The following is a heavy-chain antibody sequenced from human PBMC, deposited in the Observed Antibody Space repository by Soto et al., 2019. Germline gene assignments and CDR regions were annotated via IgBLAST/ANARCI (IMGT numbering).Heavy chain of an antibody. CDR1: GGSISSYY. Sequence: SETRSLTCTVSGGSISSYYWSWIRQPPGKGLEWIGDIYYSGSTNYNPSLKSRVTISVDTSKNQFSLKRSSVTAADTAVYYCARETNLQLWFYFDYWGQGTLVTVSS. CDR3: ARETNLQLWFYFDY. V-gene: IGHV4-59*01. D-gene: IGHD5-18*01. J-gene: IGHJ4*02. CDR2: IYYSGST.